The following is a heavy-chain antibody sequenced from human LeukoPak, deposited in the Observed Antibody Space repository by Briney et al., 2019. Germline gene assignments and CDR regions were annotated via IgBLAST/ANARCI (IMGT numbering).Heavy chain of an antibody. CDR2: IFNSGST. CDR1: GGYISSYY. D-gene: IGHD2-2*01. Sequence: PSETLSLTCTVSGGYISSYYWSWIRQPPGKGPEWIGYIFNSGSTNYNPSLKSRVTISVDTSKNQFSLKLSSVTAADTAVYFCALGDCSSTSCYVFDYWGQGTLVTVSS. J-gene: IGHJ4*02. CDR3: ALGDCSSTSCYVFDY. V-gene: IGHV4-59*01.